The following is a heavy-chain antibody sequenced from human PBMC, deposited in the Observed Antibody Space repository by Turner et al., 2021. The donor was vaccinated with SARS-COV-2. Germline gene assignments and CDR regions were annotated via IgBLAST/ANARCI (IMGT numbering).Heavy chain of an antibody. D-gene: IGHD4-17*01. V-gene: IGHV4-39*01. J-gene: IGHJ5*02. CDR1: GGSLSSSYYY. CDR3: AGHGPTSTTKAFDP. Sequence: QLQLQESGPGLVKPSETLSLSCTVSGGSLSSSYYYGGWIRQPPGKGLEWIGSINYSGSTYHNPALKSRVTISVDTSKNQFSLKLNAVTAADTAVYYCAGHGPTSTTKAFDPWGQGTLVTVSS. CDR2: INYSGST.